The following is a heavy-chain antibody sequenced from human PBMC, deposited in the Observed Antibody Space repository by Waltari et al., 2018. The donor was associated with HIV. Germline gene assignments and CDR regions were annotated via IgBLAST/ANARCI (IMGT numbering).Heavy chain of an antibody. D-gene: IGHD5-12*01. J-gene: IGHJ6*02. CDR2: IYSGDST. CDR1: GFTVSRND. V-gene: IGHV3-53*01. Sequence: EVQLVESGGGLMQPGGSLRIYCEASGFTVSRNDMSWVRQAPGKGLEWVSIIYSGDSTFYADSVKGRFIVSRDKSKNTLFLQMNSLRAEDTAVYYCARDRGFSGYGGMDVWGHGTTVTVSS. CDR3: ARDRGFSGYGGMDV.